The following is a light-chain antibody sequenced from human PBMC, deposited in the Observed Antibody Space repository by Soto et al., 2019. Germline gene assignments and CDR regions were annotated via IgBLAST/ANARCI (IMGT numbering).Light chain of an antibody. CDR1: SSDVGGYNY. V-gene: IGLV2-14*01. J-gene: IGLJ1*01. CDR2: EVS. CDR3: SSYTSSSTPYV. Sequence: QSALTQPASVSGSPGQSITISCTGTSSDVGGYNYVSWYQQHPGKAPKLMIYEVSNRPSGVSNRFSGSKSGNTDSLTISGLHAEDDADYYCSSYTSSSTPYVFGTGTKLTVL.